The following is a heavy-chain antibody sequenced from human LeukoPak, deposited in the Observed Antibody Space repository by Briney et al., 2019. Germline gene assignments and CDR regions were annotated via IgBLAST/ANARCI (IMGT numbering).Heavy chain of an antibody. V-gene: IGHV3-11*01. CDR3: ARDLGYSSSWYGFDY. D-gene: IGHD6-13*01. CDR1: GFTFSDYY. CDR2: ISSSGSTI. Sequence: GGSLRLSCAASGFTFSDYYMSWIRQAPGKGMEWVSYISSSGSTIYYADSVKGRFTISRDNAKNSLYLQMNSLRAEDTAVYYCARDLGYSSSWYGFDYWGQGTLVTVSS. J-gene: IGHJ4*02.